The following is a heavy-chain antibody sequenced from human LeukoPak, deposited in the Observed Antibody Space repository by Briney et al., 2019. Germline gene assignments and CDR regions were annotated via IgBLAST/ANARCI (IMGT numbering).Heavy chain of an antibody. Sequence: SETLSLTCTVSGGSISSYYWSWIRQPAGKGLEWIGRIYTSGSTNYNPSLKSRVTISVDTSKNQFSLKLSSVTAADTAVYYCARITGRYDHYYYYMDVWGKGTTVTVSS. CDR3: ARITGRYDHYYYYMDV. CDR2: IYTSGST. V-gene: IGHV4-4*07. D-gene: IGHD1-20*01. CDR1: GGSISSYY. J-gene: IGHJ6*03.